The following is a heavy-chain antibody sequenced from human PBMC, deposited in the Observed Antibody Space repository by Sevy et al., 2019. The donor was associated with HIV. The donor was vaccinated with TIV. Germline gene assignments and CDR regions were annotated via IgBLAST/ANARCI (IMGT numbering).Heavy chain of an antibody. J-gene: IGHJ4*02. CDR2: FRTEGSTT. D-gene: IGHD4-17*01. Sequence: GGSLRLSCAASGFTFSNYWMHWVRQAPGKGLVWVSLFRTEGSTTNYADSVEGRFTISRDNAKNTLYLQMNGLRAEDTAVYYCVRDYGVNAFDHWGQGTLVTVSS. V-gene: IGHV3-74*01. CDR1: GFTFSNYW. CDR3: VRDYGVNAFDH.